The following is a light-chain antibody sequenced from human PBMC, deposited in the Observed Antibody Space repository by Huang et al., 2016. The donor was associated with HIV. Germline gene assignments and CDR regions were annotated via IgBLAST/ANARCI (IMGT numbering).Light chain of an antibody. V-gene: IGKV3-15*01. J-gene: IGKJ5*01. CDR3: QQYNNWFT. Sequence: EIVMTQSPDTLSVSPGKRATLSCRASQSVEDTLAWYQQKPGHAPRLLVYGASTRATGVPVRCSGSGSGTEFTLTSTNLQSEDFASYYCQQYNNWFTFGQGTRLEIK. CDR1: QSVEDT. CDR2: GAS.